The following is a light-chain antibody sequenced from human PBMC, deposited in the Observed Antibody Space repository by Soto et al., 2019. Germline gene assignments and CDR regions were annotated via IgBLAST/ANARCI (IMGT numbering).Light chain of an antibody. CDR1: STDVGACNY. CDR3: SSYSSGSTLV. V-gene: IGLV2-14*01. J-gene: IGLJ3*02. Sequence: QSALTQPASVSGSPGQSVTISCTGTSTDVGACNYVSWYQQHPGKAPKLMIYEVSNRPSGVSNRFSGSKSGNTASLTISGLQAEDEGDYYCSSYSSGSTLVFGGGTKVTVL. CDR2: EVS.